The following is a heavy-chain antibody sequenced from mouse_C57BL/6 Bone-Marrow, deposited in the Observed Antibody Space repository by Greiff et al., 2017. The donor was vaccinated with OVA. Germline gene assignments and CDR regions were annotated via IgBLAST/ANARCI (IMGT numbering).Heavy chain of an antibody. Sequence: EVKLVESGGGLVQPGGSMKLSCVASGFTFSNYWMNWVRQSPEKGLEWVAQIRLKSDNYATHYAESVKGRFTISRDDSKSSVYLQMNNLRAEDTGIYYCTDPPDGYYSAWFAYWGQGTLVTVSA. V-gene: IGHV6-3*01. CDR2: IRLKSDNYAT. CDR1: GFTFSNYW. CDR3: TDPPDGYYSAWFAY. J-gene: IGHJ3*01. D-gene: IGHD2-3*01.